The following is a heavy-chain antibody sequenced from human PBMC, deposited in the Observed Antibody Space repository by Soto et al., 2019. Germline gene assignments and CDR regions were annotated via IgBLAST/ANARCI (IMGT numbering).Heavy chain of an antibody. Sequence: GGSLRLSCAASGFTFDDYAMHWVRQAPGKGLEWVSGISWNSGSIGYADSVKGRFTISRDNAKNSLYLQMNSLRAEDTALYYCTKDITGGTSGAFDIWGQGTMVTVSS. CDR3: TKDITGGTSGAFDI. CDR1: GFTFDDYA. D-gene: IGHD1-1*01. J-gene: IGHJ3*02. V-gene: IGHV3-9*01. CDR2: ISWNSGSI.